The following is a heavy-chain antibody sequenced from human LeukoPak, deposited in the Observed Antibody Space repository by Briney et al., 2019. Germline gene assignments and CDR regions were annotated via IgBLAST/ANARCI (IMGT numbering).Heavy chain of an antibody. D-gene: IGHD3-3*01. V-gene: IGHV4-4*07. Sequence: SETLSLTCSVSGGFINNYYWSWIRRPAGKGLEWIGRMSTSGKTNYNPSLKSRVTMSVDTSNNQFFLNLSSVTAADTAVYYCARDSRYYDYWSGYLDYWGQGTLVTVSS. CDR2: MSTSGKT. CDR3: ARDSRYYDYWSGYLDY. J-gene: IGHJ4*02. CDR1: GGFINNYY.